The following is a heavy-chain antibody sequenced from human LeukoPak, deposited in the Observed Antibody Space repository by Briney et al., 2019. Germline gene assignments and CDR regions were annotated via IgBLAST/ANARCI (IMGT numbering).Heavy chain of an antibody. J-gene: IGHJ4*02. Sequence: ASVKVSCKASGYTFTSNGISWVRQAPGQGLEWMGWISGYNGNTNYAQKLQGRVTMTTDTFTSTAYMELRSLRSDDTAVYYCARLTNEYYDFWSGYYVDYWGQGTLVTVSS. CDR2: ISGYNGNT. CDR3: ARLTNEYYDFWSGYYVDY. V-gene: IGHV1-18*01. D-gene: IGHD3-3*01. CDR1: GYTFTSNG.